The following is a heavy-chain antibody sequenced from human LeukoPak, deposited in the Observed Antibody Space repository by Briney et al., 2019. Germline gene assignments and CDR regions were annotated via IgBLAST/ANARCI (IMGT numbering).Heavy chain of an antibody. J-gene: IGHJ4*02. CDR2: VKPNSGDT. CDR1: GYPFSGHY. CDR3: ARGDEWELAIDF. Sequence: ASVKVSCKPSGYPFSGHYINWVRHAPGQGLEWMGWVKPNSGDTNYAQKFQGRLSMTRDTTISTVYMELTRLTSDDTAVYYCARGDEWELAIDFWGQGTLIAVSS. V-gene: IGHV1-2*02. D-gene: IGHD1-26*01.